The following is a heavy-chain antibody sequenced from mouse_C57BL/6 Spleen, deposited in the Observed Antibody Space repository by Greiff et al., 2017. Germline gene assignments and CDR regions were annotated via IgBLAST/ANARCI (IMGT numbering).Heavy chain of an antibody. V-gene: IGHV1-55*01. CDR3: ARYDYYCSSDECWFAY. Sequence: QVQLQQPGAELVKPGASVKMSCKASGYTFTSYWITWVKQRPGQGLEWIGDIYPGSGSTNYNEKFKSKATLTVDKSSSTAYMQLSSLTSEDSAVYYWARYDYYCSSDECWFAYWGQGTLVTVSA. CDR1: GYTFTSYW. CDR2: IYPGSGST. D-gene: IGHD1-1*01. J-gene: IGHJ3*01.